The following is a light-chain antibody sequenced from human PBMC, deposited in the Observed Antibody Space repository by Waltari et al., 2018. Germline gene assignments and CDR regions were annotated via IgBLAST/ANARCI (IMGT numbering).Light chain of an antibody. Sequence: DIQMTQSPSTLSASVGDRVTITCRANQSINNWLTGYQQKPRKAPKLLIYKASRLQTGVPSRFRGSGSGTEFTLTINDFQADDSAIYYCQQYNSYSWTFGQGTKVEVE. V-gene: IGKV1-5*03. CDR3: QQYNSYSWT. J-gene: IGKJ1*01. CDR1: QSINNW. CDR2: KAS.